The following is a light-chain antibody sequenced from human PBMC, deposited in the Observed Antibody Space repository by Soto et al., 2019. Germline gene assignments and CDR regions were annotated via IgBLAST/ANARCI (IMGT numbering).Light chain of an antibody. J-gene: IGLJ2*01. Sequence: QAVVTQEPSLTVSPGGTVTLTCDSSTGAVTSGHYPYWFQQKPGQAPRTLIYDTRNKYAWTPARFSGSLRGGKAALTLSGAQPEDEAEYYCLLFYGGAGRVFGGGTKLTV. CDR2: DTR. V-gene: IGLV7-46*01. CDR1: TGAVTSGHY. CDR3: LLFYGGAGRV.